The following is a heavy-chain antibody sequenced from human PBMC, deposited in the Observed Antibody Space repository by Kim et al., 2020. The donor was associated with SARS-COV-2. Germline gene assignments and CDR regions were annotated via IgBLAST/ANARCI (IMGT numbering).Heavy chain of an antibody. D-gene: IGHD2-15*01. Sequence: SEKSYVESVKGRFTISRDNAKNSLYLQMNSLRAEDTAVYYCAREGSGGFDYWGQGALATVSS. V-gene: IGHV3-7*01. CDR2: SEK. CDR3: AREGSGGFDY. J-gene: IGHJ4*02.